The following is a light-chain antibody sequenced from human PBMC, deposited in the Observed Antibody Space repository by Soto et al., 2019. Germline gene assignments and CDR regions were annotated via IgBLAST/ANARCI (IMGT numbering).Light chain of an antibody. CDR3: QQYGSSLYT. CDR1: QSVSSNY. V-gene: IGKV3-20*01. Sequence: EIVLPQSPGTLSLSPGERATLSCRASQSVSSNYLARYQQKPGQTPRLLIYDASSRATGIPDSFSGSGSVTDFTLTISRLDPEDFSVYYCQQYGSSLYTFGQGTKLEIK. J-gene: IGKJ2*01. CDR2: DAS.